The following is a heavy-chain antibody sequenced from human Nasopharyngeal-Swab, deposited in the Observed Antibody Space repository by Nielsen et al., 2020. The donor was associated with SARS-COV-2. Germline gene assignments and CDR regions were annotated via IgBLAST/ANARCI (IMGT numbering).Heavy chain of an antibody. CDR2: FDPEDGET. CDR3: ATEIPNSSSWSVYYYYGMDV. Sequence: ASVKVSCKVSGYTLTELSMHWVRQAPGKGLEWMGGFDPEDGETIYAQKFQGRVTMTEDTSTDTAYMELSSLRSEDTAVYYCATEIPNSSSWSVYYYYGMDVWGQGTTVTVSS. V-gene: IGHV1-24*01. D-gene: IGHD6-13*01. CDR1: GYTLTELS. J-gene: IGHJ6*02.